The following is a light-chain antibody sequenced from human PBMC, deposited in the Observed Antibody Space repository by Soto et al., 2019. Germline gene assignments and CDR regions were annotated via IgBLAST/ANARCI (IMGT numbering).Light chain of an antibody. CDR3: QQTYTTPRT. CDR2: ATS. Sequence: DTQMTQSPSSLSASVGDRISITCRASQTVSTYLNWYRQKPGKAPTLLISATSTLQSGVPSRFSGSGSGTEFTLTITSLQPEDFATYYCQQTYTTPRTFGQGTKVDIK. CDR1: QTVSTY. J-gene: IGKJ1*01. V-gene: IGKV1-39*01.